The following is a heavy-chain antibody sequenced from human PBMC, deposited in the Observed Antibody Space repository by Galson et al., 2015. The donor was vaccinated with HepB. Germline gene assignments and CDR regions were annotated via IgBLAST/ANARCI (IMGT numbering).Heavy chain of an antibody. D-gene: IGHD6-13*01. J-gene: IGHJ4*02. V-gene: IGHV3-23*01. CDR2: ISGSGGST. Sequence: SLRLSCAASGFTFANYVMNWVRQAPGKGLEWVSSISGSGGSTYYRGSLKGRFTISRDNSKNTVYLQMKSLRADDTAAYYCAKCSGSNWFVPHHFDSWGQGTLVTVS. CDR1: GFTFANYV. CDR3: AKCSGSNWFVPHHFDS.